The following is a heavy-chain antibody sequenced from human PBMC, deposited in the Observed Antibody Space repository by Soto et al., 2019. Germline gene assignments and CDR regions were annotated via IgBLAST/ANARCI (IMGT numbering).Heavy chain of an antibody. CDR1: GGTFSSYA. CDR2: IIPILGTA. CDR3: ARDQNYYDSSGQDAFDI. D-gene: IGHD3-22*01. Sequence: SVKVSCKASGGTFSSYAISWVRQAPGQGLEWMGGIIPILGTANYAQKFQGRVTITADKSTSTAYMELSSLRSEDTAVYYCARDQNYYDSSGQDAFDIWGQGTMVTVSS. J-gene: IGHJ3*02. V-gene: IGHV1-69*10.